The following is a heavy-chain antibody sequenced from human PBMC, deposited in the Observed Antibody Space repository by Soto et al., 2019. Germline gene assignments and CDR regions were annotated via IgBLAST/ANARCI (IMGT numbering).Heavy chain of an antibody. CDR3: SHVLGYCSSVTCSHSVDYMDV. CDR1: GFSLNTSAVG. Sequence: QITLKESGPTLVKPTQTLTLTCTFSGFSLNTSAVGVGWIRQPPGKALEWLALVYWDDDKLYSPSLKSRLTITKDTSKNQVVLTMTNMDPVDTATYFCSHVLGYCSSVTCSHSVDYMDVWCKGTTVTVSS. CDR2: VYWDDDK. D-gene: IGHD2-2*01. J-gene: IGHJ6*03. V-gene: IGHV2-5*02.